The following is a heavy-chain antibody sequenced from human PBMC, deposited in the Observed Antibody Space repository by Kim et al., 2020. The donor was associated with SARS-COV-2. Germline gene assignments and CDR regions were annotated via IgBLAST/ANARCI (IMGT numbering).Heavy chain of an antibody. Sequence: VKGRFTISRDNSKNTLYLQMNSLRAEDTAVYYCAKVRVPAWIQLWSYFDYWGQGTLVTVSS. D-gene: IGHD5-18*01. CDR3: AKVRVPAWIQLWSYFDY. V-gene: IGHV3-23*01. J-gene: IGHJ4*02.